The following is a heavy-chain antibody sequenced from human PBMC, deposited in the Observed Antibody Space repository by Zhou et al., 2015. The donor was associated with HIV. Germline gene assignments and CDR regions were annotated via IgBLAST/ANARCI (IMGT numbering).Heavy chain of an antibody. Sequence: QVQLVQSGSEVKKPGSSVKVSCKASGGTLSGSDISWVRQAPGQGLEWMGGITPMFDTQRYAQKFRARLTITVDKITDTAYLELSSLTSEDTAIYFCARSSVNHDDAFDLWGQGTNVIVSS. CDR2: ITPMFDTQ. CDR1: GGTLSGSD. V-gene: IGHV1-69*06. D-gene: IGHD1-14*01. CDR3: ARSSVNHDDAFDL. J-gene: IGHJ3*01.